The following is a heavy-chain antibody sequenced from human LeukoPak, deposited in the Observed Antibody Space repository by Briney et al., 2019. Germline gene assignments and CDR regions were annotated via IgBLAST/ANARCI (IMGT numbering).Heavy chain of an antibody. Sequence: GGSLRVSCAASGFTFSSYAMSWVRQAPGRGLEWVSGISGSGGSTYYADSVKGRFTISRDNSGTTLYLQMNSLRAEDAAVYYCARTPKLAVTGIVDYWGQGTQVTVSS. CDR2: ISGSGGST. J-gene: IGHJ4*02. D-gene: IGHD6-19*01. CDR3: ARTPKLAVTGIVDY. V-gene: IGHV3-23*01. CDR1: GFTFSSYA.